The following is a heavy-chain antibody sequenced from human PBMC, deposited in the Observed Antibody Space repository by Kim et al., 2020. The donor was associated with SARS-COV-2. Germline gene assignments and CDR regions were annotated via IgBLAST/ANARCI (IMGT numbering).Heavy chain of an antibody. CDR2: INHSGST. D-gene: IGHD2-15*01. Sequence: SETLSLTCAVYGGSFSGYYWSWIRQPPGKGLEWIGEINHSGSTNYNPSLKSRVTISVDTSKNQFSLKLGSVTAADTAVYYCARGRGYCSGGSCYRFDYWG. V-gene: IGHV4-34*01. CDR3: ARGRGYCSGGSCYRFDY. CDR1: GGSFSGYY. J-gene: IGHJ4*01.